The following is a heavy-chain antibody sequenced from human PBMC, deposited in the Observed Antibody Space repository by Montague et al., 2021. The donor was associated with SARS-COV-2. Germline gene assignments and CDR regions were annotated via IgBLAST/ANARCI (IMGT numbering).Heavy chain of an antibody. CDR2: IYYRGTT. V-gene: IGHV4-59*01. D-gene: IGHD2-21*02. J-gene: IGHJ5*02. CDR1: GGSIDSYY. CDR3: ARELQYNWFDP. Sequence: SETLSLTCTVSGGSIDSYYWSWLRQPPGKGLEWIGYIYYRGTTNYNPSLESRVTMSVDTSKNQFSLKLSSVTAADTAMYYCARELQYNWFDPWGQGTLVTVSS.